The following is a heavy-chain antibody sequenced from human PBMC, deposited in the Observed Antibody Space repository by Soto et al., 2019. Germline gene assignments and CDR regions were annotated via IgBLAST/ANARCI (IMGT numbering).Heavy chain of an antibody. J-gene: IGHJ4*02. Sequence: VQLVQSGAEVKKPGSSVKVSCKASGGTFSNYPFIWVRQAPGQGLDWMGGIITIFGTPDYGQRFQGRVTITAVESKNTGYRELSTLRSYDAAVYYSAGGVYCGGGSYSHVDFCSQGTLVTVTS. V-gene: IGHV1-69*01. CDR3: AGGVYCGGGSYSHVDF. D-gene: IGHD2-21*02. CDR2: IITIFGTP. CDR1: GGTFSNYP.